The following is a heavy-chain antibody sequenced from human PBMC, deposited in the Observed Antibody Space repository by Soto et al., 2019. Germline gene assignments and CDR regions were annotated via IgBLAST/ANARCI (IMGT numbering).Heavy chain of an antibody. Sequence: SVKVSCKASGGTFSSYTISWVRQAPGQGLEWMGRIIPILGIANYAQKFQGRVTITADKSTSTAYMELSSLRSEDTAVYYCARDPAYSSGWFSDYWGQGTLVTVSS. CDR2: IIPILGIA. V-gene: IGHV1-69*04. D-gene: IGHD6-19*01. CDR3: ARDPAYSSGWFSDY. CDR1: GGTFSSYT. J-gene: IGHJ4*02.